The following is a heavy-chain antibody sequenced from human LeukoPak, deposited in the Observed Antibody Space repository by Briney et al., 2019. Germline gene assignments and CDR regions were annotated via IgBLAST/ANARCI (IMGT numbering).Heavy chain of an antibody. Sequence: QPGGSLRLSCAASGFTFRSYEMVWVRQAPGKGLVWVSRINSDGSSTSYADSVKGRFTISRDNAKNTLYLQMNSLRAEDTAVYYCARGTSPAATNDFDYWGQGTLVTVSS. V-gene: IGHV3-74*01. CDR2: INSDGSST. J-gene: IGHJ4*02. CDR1: GFTFRSYE. CDR3: ARGTSPAATNDFDY. D-gene: IGHD2-2*01.